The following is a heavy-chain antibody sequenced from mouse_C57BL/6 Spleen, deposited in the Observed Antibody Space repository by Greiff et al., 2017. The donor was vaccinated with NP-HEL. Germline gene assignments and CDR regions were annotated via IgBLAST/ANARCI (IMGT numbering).Heavy chain of an antibody. CDR3: ARQLTGTWCAY. V-gene: IGHV1-61*01. CDR2: IYPSDSET. Sequence: QVQLQQSGAELVRPGSSVKLSRKASGYTFTSYWMDWVKQRPGQGLEWIGNIYPSDSETHYNQKFKDKATLTVDKSSSTAYMQLSSLTSEDSAVYYCARQLTGTWCAYWGQGTLVTVSA. D-gene: IGHD4-1*01. J-gene: IGHJ3*01. CDR1: GYTFTSYW.